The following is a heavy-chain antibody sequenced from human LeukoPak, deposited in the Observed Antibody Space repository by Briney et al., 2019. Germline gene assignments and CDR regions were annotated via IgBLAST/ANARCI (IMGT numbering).Heavy chain of an antibody. CDR2: INTDGSTA. CDR1: GFTFSSYA. Sequence: GGSLRLPCAASGFTFSSYAMSWVCQAPGKGLVWVSRINTDGSTARYADSVKGRFTISRDDAKNTLHLQMNSLRVEDAGVYYCARPTYSTLGNFYYYYYMNVWGKGTTVTVSS. J-gene: IGHJ6*03. V-gene: IGHV3-74*01. CDR3: ARPTYSTLGNFYYYYYMNV. D-gene: IGHD2-15*01.